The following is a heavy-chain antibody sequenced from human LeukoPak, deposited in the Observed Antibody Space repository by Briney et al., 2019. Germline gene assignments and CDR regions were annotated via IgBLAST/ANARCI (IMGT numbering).Heavy chain of an antibody. Sequence: SETLSLTCTVSGGSISSSSYYWGWIRQPPGKGLEWIGSIYYSGSTYYNPSLKSRVTISVDTSKNQFSLKLSSVTAADTAVYYCARRYDFWGGYSRWGQGTLVTVSS. J-gene: IGHJ4*02. CDR3: ARRYDFWGGYSR. CDR2: IYYSGST. V-gene: IGHV4-39*01. D-gene: IGHD3-3*01. CDR1: GGSISSSSYY.